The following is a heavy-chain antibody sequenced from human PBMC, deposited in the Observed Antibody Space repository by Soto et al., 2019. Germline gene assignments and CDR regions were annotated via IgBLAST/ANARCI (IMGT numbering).Heavy chain of an antibody. J-gene: IGHJ4*02. CDR2: IYYSGST. Sequence: QVQLQESGPGLVKPSQTLSLTCTVSGGSISSGGHYWSWIRHHPGKGLEWIGYIYYSGSTYYNPSLNSRVTISVDTSKHHFSLKLSSVTTADTTVYYCASTLTEIAAAGTTFDYWGQRTLVTVSS. D-gene: IGHD6-13*01. CDR1: GGSISSGGHY. CDR3: ASTLTEIAAAGTTFDY. V-gene: IGHV4-31*03.